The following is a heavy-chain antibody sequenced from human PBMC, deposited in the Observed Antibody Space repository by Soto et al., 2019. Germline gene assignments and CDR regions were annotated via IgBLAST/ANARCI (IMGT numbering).Heavy chain of an antibody. CDR3: ARDPRSYSSGWYYYYVMDV. CDR1: GFSLSTSGMC. Sequence: SGPTLVNPTQTLTLTCTFSGFSLSTSGMCVSWIRQPPGKALEWLALIDWDDDKYYSTSLKTRLTISKDTSKNQVVLTMTNMDPVDTATYYCARDPRSYSSGWYYYYVMDVWGQGTTVTVSS. J-gene: IGHJ6*02. V-gene: IGHV2-70*01. D-gene: IGHD6-19*01. CDR2: IDWDDDK.